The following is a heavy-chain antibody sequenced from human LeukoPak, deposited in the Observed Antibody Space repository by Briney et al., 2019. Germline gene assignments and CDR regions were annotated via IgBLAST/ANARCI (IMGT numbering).Heavy chain of an antibody. CDR2: FDPEDGET. CDR1: GYTLTELS. CDR3: ARASIAARRYDY. D-gene: IGHD6-6*01. Sequence: ASVKLSCKVSGYTLTELSMHWVRQAPGKGLEWMGGFDPEDGETIYAQKFQGRVTMTEDTSTDTAYMELSSLRSDDTAVYYCARASIAARRYDYWGQGNLVTVSS. J-gene: IGHJ4*02. V-gene: IGHV1-24*01.